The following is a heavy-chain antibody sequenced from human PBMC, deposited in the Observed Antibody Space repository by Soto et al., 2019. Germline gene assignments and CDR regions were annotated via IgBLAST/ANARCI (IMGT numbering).Heavy chain of an antibody. D-gene: IGHD6-19*01. CDR2: IYQSGGT. J-gene: IGHJ2*01. Sequence: QVQLQESGPGLVKPSATLSLTCAVSGDSITSSNWWSWVRQTPGQGLEWIGEIYQSGGTTYNPSLKSRLAMSMDKSKNQFSLNLTSVTAADAAKYYCAGESQPLSSGWQRRNYYLDLWGRGTLVTVSS. CDR1: GDSITSSNW. V-gene: IGHV4-4*02. CDR3: AGESQPLSSGWQRRNYYLDL.